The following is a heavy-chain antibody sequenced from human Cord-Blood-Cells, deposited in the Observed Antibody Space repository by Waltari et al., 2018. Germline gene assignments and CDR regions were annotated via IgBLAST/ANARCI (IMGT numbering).Heavy chain of an antibody. CDR3: ASRILTTYDSGEFHFDY. D-gene: IGHD3-22*01. V-gene: IGHV1-69*01. Sequence: QGLEWMGGIIPIFGTANYAQKFQGRVTITADESTSTAYMELSSLRSEDTAVYYCASRILTTYDSGEFHFDYWGQGTLVTVSS. J-gene: IGHJ4*02. CDR2: IIPIFGTA.